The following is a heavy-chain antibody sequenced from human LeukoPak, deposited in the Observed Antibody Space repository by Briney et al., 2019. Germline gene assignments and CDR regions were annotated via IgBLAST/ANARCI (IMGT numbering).Heavy chain of an antibody. Sequence: PGGSLRLSCAASGFTFSSYSMNWVRQAPGKGLEWVSYISSSGSTIYYADSVKGRFTISRDNAKNSLYLQMNSLRAEDTAVYYCARDLDWAPGYSSGWYDYWGQGTLVTVSS. V-gene: IGHV3-48*04. CDR2: ISSSGSTI. CDR3: ARDLDWAPGYSSGWYDY. J-gene: IGHJ4*02. CDR1: GFTFSSYS. D-gene: IGHD6-19*01.